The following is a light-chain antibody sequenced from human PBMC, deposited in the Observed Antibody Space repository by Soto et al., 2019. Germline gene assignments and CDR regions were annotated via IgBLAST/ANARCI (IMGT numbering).Light chain of an antibody. CDR3: CSYAGSYTYV. CDR2: DVS. CDR1: SSDVGGYNY. V-gene: IGLV2-11*01. Sequence: QSVLTQPRSVSGSLGQSVTISCTGTSSDVGGYNYVSWYQQHPGKAPKLMIFDVSKRPSGVPDRFSGSKSANTASLTISGLQAEDEADYYCCSYAGSYTYVFGTGTKVTVL. J-gene: IGLJ1*01.